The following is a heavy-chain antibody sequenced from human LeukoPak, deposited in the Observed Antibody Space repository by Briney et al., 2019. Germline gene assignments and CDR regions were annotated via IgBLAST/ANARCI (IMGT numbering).Heavy chain of an antibody. D-gene: IGHD3-22*01. CDR1: GFTFSSYS. CDR2: ISSSSSTI. V-gene: IGHV3-48*01. J-gene: IGHJ4*02. CDR3: ARVTVNPYDSSGHLDY. Sequence: TGGSLRLSCAASGFTFSSYSMNWVRQAPGKGLEWVSYISSSSSTIYYADSVKGRFTISRDNAKNSLYLQMNSLRAEDTAVYYCARVTVNPYDSSGHLDYWGQGTLVTVSS.